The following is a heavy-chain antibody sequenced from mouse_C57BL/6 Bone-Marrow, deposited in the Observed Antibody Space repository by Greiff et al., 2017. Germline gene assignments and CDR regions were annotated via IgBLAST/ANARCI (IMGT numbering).Heavy chain of an antibody. CDR3: ARASTFSWFAY. D-gene: IGHD4-1*02. Sequence: EVHLVESGGGLVKPGGSLKLSCAASGFTFSSYAMSWVRQTPEKRLEWVATISDGGSYTYYPDNVKGRFTISRDNAKNNLYLQMSHLKSEDTAMYYCARASTFSWFAYWGQGTLVTVSA. CDR1: GFTFSSYA. V-gene: IGHV5-4*01. CDR2: ISDGGSYT. J-gene: IGHJ3*01.